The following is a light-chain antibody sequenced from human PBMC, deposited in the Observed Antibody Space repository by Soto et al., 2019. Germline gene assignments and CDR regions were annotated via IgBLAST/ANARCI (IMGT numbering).Light chain of an antibody. CDR1: QGLNNW. J-gene: IGKJ2*01. V-gene: IGKV1-12*01. Sequence: DIRMTQSPSSVSASVGDRVTITCRASQGLNNWLAWYQQKPGKAPNLLIYATTSLQSGVPSRFSGRGSGTEFTLTISSLQPEDFATYYCQQANSLPYTFGQGPKVDIK. CDR2: ATT. CDR3: QQANSLPYT.